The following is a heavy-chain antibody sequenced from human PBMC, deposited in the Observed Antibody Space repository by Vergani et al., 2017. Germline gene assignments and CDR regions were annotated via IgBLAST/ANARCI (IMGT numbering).Heavy chain of an antibody. CDR1: GYSFTHYW. CDR3: ARHLDGYSYPTL. Sequence: EVHLVQSGAEVKKPGESLKIPCKGSGYSFTHYWIGWVRQMPGKGLEWMGIIFPGDSDTRYSPSSQGQDTISADKSISTAYLQWSSLMASNTAVYYCARHLDGYSYPTLWGHGTLVTVSS. V-gene: IGHV5-51*01. D-gene: IGHD5-24*01. CDR2: IFPGDSDT. J-gene: IGHJ2*01.